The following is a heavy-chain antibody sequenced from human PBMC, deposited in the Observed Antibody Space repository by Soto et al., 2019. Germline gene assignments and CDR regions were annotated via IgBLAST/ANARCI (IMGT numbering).Heavy chain of an antibody. V-gene: IGHV1-18*01. CDR3: ARENDPYGFDL. CDR1: GYSFDSYA. J-gene: IGHJ3*01. Sequence: QVQLVQSETTQEKPGASVKVSCEAFGYSFDSYAYSWVRQAPGQGLEWMGRIGRGDTKYAQKLQGRVTMTTDTSTNTAYMELRSLRSDDTALYYCARENDPYGFDLWGQGTMVTVSS. CDR2: IGRGDT.